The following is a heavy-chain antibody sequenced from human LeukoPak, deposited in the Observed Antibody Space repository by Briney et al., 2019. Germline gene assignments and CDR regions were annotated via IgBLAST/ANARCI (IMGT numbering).Heavy chain of an antibody. CDR2: IIPMLDRA. CDR1: GGTFSSYA. CDR3: ARAIKYSGSWYDAGDDY. V-gene: IGHV1-69*04. Sequence: ASVKVSCKASGGTFSSYAISWVRQAPGQGLEWIGRIIPMLDRANYAQKFQGRVTITADKSTSTAYMELSSLRSEDTAVYYCARAIKYSGSWYDAGDDYWGQGTLVIVSS. D-gene: IGHD6-13*01. J-gene: IGHJ4*02.